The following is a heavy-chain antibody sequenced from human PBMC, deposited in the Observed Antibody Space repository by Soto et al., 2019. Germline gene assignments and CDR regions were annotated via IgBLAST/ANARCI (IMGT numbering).Heavy chain of an antibody. V-gene: IGHV4-59*01. D-gene: IGHD1-1*01. CDR1: GGSISSYY. CDR3: ARDRITTGTIDY. Sequence: SETLSLTCTVSGGSISSYYWSWIRQPPGKGLEWIGYIYYSGSTNYNPSLKSRVTISVDTSKNQFSLKLSSVTAADTAVYYCARDRITTGTIDYWGPGTMVTVSS. CDR2: IYYSGST. J-gene: IGHJ4*02.